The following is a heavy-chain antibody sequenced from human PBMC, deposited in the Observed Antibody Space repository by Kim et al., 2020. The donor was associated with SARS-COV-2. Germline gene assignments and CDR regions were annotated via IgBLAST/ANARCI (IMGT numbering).Heavy chain of an antibody. J-gene: IGHJ4*02. CDR1: GYTFTSYY. CDR2: INPSGGST. CDR3: ARDRSGRWFGELLDY. V-gene: IGHV1-46*01. Sequence: ASVKVSCKASGYTFTSYYMHWVRQAPGQGLEWMGIINPSGGSTSYAQKFQGRVTMTRDTSTSTVYMELSSLRSEDTAVYYCARDRSGRWFGELLDYWGQGTLVTVSS. D-gene: IGHD3-10*01.